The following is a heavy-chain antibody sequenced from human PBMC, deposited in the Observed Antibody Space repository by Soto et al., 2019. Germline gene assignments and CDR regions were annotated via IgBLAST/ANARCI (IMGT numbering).Heavy chain of an antibody. CDR3: ARANVVVPAAIQYYYYGMDV. CDR2: INHSGST. V-gene: IGHV4-34*01. CDR1: GGSFSGYY. J-gene: IGHJ6*02. Sequence: ASETLSLTCAVYGGSFSGYYWSWIRQPPGKGLEWIGEINHSGSTNYNPSLKSRVTISVDTPKNQFSLKLSSVTAADTAVYYCARANVVVPAAIQYYYYGMDVWGQGTTVTVSS. D-gene: IGHD2-2*01.